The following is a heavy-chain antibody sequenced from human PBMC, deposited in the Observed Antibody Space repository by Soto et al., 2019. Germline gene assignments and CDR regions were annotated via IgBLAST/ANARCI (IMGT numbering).Heavy chain of an antibody. V-gene: IGHV4-4*07. J-gene: IGHJ4*02. Sequence: KSSETLSLTXTVSGGSISSYYWSWIRQPAGKGLEWIGRIYTSGSTNYNPSLKSRVTMSVDTSKNQFSLKLSSVTAADTAVYYCARLTETEGHWNYPYYFDYWGQGTLVTVSS. CDR2: IYTSGST. D-gene: IGHD1-7*01. CDR1: GGSISSYY. CDR3: ARLTETEGHWNYPYYFDY.